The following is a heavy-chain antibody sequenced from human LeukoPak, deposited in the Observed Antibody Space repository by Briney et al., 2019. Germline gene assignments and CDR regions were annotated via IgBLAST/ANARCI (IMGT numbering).Heavy chain of an antibody. CDR2: INPNSGGT. V-gene: IGHV1-2*02. J-gene: IGHJ6*03. Sequence: GASVKVSCKASGYTFTGYYMHWVRQAPGQGLEWMGWINPNSGGTNYAQKFQGRVTMTRDTSISTAYMELSRLRSDDTAVYYCARDLVEFVYDSSGYYPPYYYMDVWGKGTTVTVSS. D-gene: IGHD3-22*01. CDR3: ARDLVEFVYDSSGYYPPYYYMDV. CDR1: GYTFTGYY.